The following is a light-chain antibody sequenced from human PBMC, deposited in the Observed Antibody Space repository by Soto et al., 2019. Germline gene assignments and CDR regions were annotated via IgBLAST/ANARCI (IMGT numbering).Light chain of an antibody. J-gene: IGKJ5*01. Sequence: EIVMTQSPATLSVSPGERATLSCRASQSVSSNVAWYQQKPGQAPRLLIYGASTRATDIPARFSGSGSGTEFTLTISSLQSEDFAVYFCQQYNKWPPLTFGQGTRLEIK. CDR3: QQYNKWPPLT. CDR2: GAS. V-gene: IGKV3-15*01. CDR1: QSVSSN.